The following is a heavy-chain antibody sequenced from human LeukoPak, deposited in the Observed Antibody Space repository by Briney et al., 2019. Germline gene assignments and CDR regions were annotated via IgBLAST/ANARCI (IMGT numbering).Heavy chain of an antibody. J-gene: IGHJ4*02. CDR3: ARDAALYSSGWFDYFDY. D-gene: IGHD6-19*01. CDR2: INPNSGGT. Sequence: ASVKVSCKASGYTFTGYYMHWVRQAPGQGLEWMGWINPNSGGTNYAQKLQGRVTMTTDTYTTTAYMELRSLRSDDTAVYYCARDAALYSSGWFDYFDYWGQGTLVTVSS. V-gene: IGHV1-2*02. CDR1: GYTFTGYY.